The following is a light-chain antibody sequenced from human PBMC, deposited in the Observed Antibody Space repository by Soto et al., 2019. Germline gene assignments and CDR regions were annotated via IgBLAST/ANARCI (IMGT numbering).Light chain of an antibody. V-gene: IGKV3-11*01. Sequence: EIVLTQSPATLSVFPGERVTLSCRASQGVGSSLAWYQQRPGQAPRLLVSGASTRASGIPARFSGSGSGTDFTLTISSLEPEDFAVYYCQQRSNWPSITFGQGTRLEIK. CDR1: QGVGSS. CDR3: QQRSNWPSIT. J-gene: IGKJ5*01. CDR2: GAS.